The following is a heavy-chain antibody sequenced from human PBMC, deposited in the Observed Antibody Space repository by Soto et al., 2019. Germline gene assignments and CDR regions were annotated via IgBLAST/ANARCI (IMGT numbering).Heavy chain of an antibody. CDR2: ISGSGGST. CDR1: EFTFSSFA. Sequence: PGGSLRLSCAASEFTFSSFAVTWVRQAPGKGLEWVSTISGSGGSTYYADSVKGRFTISRDNSKNTLYLQMNSLRTEDTAVYYCAMQRRSGTTVFDPWGQGTLVTVSS. J-gene: IGHJ5*02. V-gene: IGHV3-23*01. CDR3: AMQRRSGTTVFDP. D-gene: IGHD1-26*01.